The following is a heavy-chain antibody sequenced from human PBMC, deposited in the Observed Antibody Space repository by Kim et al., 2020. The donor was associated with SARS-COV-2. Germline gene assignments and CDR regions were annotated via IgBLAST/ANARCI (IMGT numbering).Heavy chain of an antibody. CDR3: ARAATAGNWGYYSDMDV. CDR1: GGSVSSDY. CDR2: IYYTGST. Sequence: SETLSLTCTVSGGSVSSDYWNWIRQPPGKGLEWIGYIYYTGSTNYNPSLNSRVTISVDTSKNQFSLKLSSVTAADTVVYYCARAATAGNWGYYSDMDVWGQGTTVTVS. J-gene: IGHJ6*02. D-gene: IGHD6-13*01. V-gene: IGHV4-59*02.